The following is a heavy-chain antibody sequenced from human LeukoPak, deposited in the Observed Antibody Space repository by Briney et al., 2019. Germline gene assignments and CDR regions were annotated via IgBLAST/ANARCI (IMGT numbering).Heavy chain of an antibody. V-gene: IGHV3-66*02. CDR3: VGSLWGYQFDY. Sequence: GGSLRLSCAASGFTVSSNYMSWVRHAPETGLEWVSVIYNTGATYYADSVKGRFTISRDNSKNTVDLQMNSLRTEDTAVYYCVGSLWGYQFDYWGQGALVTVSS. J-gene: IGHJ4*02. CDR2: IYNTGAT. D-gene: IGHD3-16*01. CDR1: GFTVSSNY.